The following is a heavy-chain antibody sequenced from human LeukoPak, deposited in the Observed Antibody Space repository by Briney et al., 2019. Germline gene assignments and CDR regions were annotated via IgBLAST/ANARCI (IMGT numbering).Heavy chain of an antibody. J-gene: IGHJ4*02. Sequence: PGGSLRLSCAASGFTFSSYAMSWVRQAPGKGLEWVSAISGSGGSTYYADSVKGRFTISRDNSKNTLYLQMNSLRAEDTAVYYCAKHRVYEPHPYYFDYWGQGTLVTVSS. CDR3: AKHRVYEPHPYYFDY. CDR2: ISGSGGST. D-gene: IGHD5/OR15-5a*01. V-gene: IGHV3-23*01. CDR1: GFTFSSYA.